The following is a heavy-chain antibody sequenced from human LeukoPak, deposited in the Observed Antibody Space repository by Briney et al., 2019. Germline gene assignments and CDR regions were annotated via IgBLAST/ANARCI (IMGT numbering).Heavy chain of an antibody. Sequence: PGGSLRLSCAASGFTFSSYAMSWVRQAPGKGLEWVSAISGSGGSTYYAGSVKGRFTISRDNSKNTLYLQMNSLRAEDTAVYYCAKDHAYGDYLTNWGQGTLVTVSS. V-gene: IGHV3-23*01. J-gene: IGHJ4*02. CDR1: GFTFSSYA. D-gene: IGHD4-17*01. CDR3: AKDHAYGDYLTN. CDR2: ISGSGGST.